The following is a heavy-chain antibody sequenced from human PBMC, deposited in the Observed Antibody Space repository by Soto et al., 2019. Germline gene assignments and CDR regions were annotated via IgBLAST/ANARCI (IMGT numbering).Heavy chain of an antibody. CDR1: GFTFSSYS. Sequence: PGGSLRLSCAASGFTFSSYSMNWVRQAPGKGLECVSSISSSSSYIYYADSVKGRFTISRDNAKNSLYLQMNSLRAEDTAVYYCARGGPTYYYDRARFDPWGQGTLVTVSS. CDR2: ISSSSSYI. J-gene: IGHJ5*02. V-gene: IGHV3-21*01. D-gene: IGHD3-22*01. CDR3: ARGGPTYYYDRARFDP.